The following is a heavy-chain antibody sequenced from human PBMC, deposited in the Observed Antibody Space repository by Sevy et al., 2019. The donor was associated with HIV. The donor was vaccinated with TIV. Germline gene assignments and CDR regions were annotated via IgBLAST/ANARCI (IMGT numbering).Heavy chain of an antibody. V-gene: IGHV3-13*01. D-gene: IGHD3-22*01. Sequence: GGSLRLSCAASGFTFSSYDMHWVRQATGGGLEWVSGISTTGDTFYLGSVKGRFTISRENAKNSFYLQMNSLRAGDTAVYYCARVVYYYDRTAPRVAQTRFDPWGQGTLVTVS. J-gene: IGHJ5*02. CDR3: ARVVYYYDRTAPRVAQTRFDP. CDR2: ISTTGDT. CDR1: GFTFSSYD.